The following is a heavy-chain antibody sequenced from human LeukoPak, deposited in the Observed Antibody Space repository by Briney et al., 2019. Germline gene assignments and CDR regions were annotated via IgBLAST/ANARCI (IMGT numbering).Heavy chain of an antibody. J-gene: IGHJ5*02. V-gene: IGHV5-51*01. D-gene: IGHD3-22*01. CDR1: GYSFTNYW. CDR2: IYPGDSDT. Sequence: GESLKISCKGSGYSFTNYWIGWVRQMPGRGLEWMGAIYPGDSDTRYSPSFQGQVTISADKSISTAYLQWSSLKASDTAMYYCARTYDSSGYYLDPWGQGTLVTVSS. CDR3: ARTYDSSGYYLDP.